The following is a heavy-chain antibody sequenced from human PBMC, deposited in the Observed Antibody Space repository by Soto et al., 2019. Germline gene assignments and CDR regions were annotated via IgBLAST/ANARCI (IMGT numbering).Heavy chain of an antibody. CDR1: GGSISSGGYY. D-gene: IGHD3-22*01. J-gene: IGHJ3*02. V-gene: IGHV4-31*03. CDR2: IYYSGST. Sequence: SETLSLTCTVSGGSISSGGYYWSWIRQHPGKGLEWIGYIYYSGSTYYNPSLESRVTISVDTSKNQFSLKLSSVTAADTAVYYCARDFANYYDSSGYLDAGAFDIWGQGTMVTVSS. CDR3: ARDFANYYDSSGYLDAGAFDI.